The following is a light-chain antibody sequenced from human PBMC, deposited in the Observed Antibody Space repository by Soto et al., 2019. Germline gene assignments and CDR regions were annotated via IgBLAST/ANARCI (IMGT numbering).Light chain of an antibody. CDR3: SSYTGSTTWV. Sequence: QSALTQPASVSGSPGQSITISCTGTSSDVGGYNYVSWYQQHPGKAPKLMIYEVTNRPSGVSDRFSGSKSGNTASLTISGLQAEDWADYYCSSYTGSTTWVFGGGTKLTVL. V-gene: IGLV2-14*01. CDR2: EVT. CDR1: SSDVGGYNY. J-gene: IGLJ3*02.